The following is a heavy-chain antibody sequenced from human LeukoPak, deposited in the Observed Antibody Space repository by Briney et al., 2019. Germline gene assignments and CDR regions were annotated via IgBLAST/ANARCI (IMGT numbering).Heavy chain of an antibody. V-gene: IGHV3-74*01. J-gene: IGHJ6*02. CDR2: INGGGSSA. Sequence: GGSLRLSCAASGFSFSNTWMHWVRQAPGKGLVWVSRINGGGSSADYADSVKGRFTISRDNAKNTLYLQMNSLRAEDTAVYYCARGNYYNMDVWGQGTTVTVSS. CDR1: GFSFSNTW. CDR3: ARGNYYNMDV.